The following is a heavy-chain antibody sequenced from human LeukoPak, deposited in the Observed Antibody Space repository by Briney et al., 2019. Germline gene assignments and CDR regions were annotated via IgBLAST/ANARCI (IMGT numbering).Heavy chain of an antibody. Sequence: PGGSLRLSCAASGFTFSSYGMHWVRQAPGKGLEWVAFVRSDGSIEYYADSVKGRFTISRDNAKNSLYLQMNSLRAEDTAVYYCARDYLVVVAATEDSPHYYYYGMDVWGQGTTVTVSS. CDR3: ARDYLVVVAATEDSPHYYYYGMDV. CDR2: VRSDGSIE. CDR1: GFTFSSYG. V-gene: IGHV3-30*02. J-gene: IGHJ6*02. D-gene: IGHD2-15*01.